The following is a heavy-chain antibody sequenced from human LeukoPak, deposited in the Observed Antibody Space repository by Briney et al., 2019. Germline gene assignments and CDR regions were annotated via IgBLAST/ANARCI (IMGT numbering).Heavy chain of an antibody. CDR2: ISTYNGNT. CDR1: GYTFTSYG. V-gene: IGHV1-18*01. J-gene: IGHJ6*03. D-gene: IGHD3-10*01. Sequence: ASVKVSCKTSGYTFTSYGISWVRQAPGQGLEWMGWISTYNGNTNYVQKLQGRVTMTTDTSTSTAYMELRSLRSDDTAVYYCARDLHRVVVRGVPHYYYYMDVWGKGTTVTISS. CDR3: ARDLHRVVVRGVPHYYYYMDV.